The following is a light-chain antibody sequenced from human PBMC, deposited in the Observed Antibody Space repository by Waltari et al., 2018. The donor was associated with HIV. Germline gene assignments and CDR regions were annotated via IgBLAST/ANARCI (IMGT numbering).Light chain of an antibody. CDR3: LQTYTTPLT. V-gene: IGKV1-39*01. J-gene: IGKJ3*01. CDR1: QTINTF. Sequence: DTQMTQSPSSLSPSVGYRFTIPCRASQTINTFLSWYQQKPGKAPNRLIYDASSLQSGVPSRFSGSGSGTDFTLTISSLQPEDFATYYCLQTYTTPLTFGPGTKVDIK. CDR2: DAS.